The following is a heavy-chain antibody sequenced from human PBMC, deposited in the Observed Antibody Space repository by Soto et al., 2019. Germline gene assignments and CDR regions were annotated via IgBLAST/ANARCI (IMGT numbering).Heavy chain of an antibody. CDR2: LYWDDDK. Sequence: QVTLKESGPTLVKPTQTLTLTCTVSGLSLRTTGVGVGWVRQPPGKALEWRALLYWDDDKRYSPSLRSRLTLAKDIAEKQVVLTMNNMDTVDTATYYCVQSRCGGDCLEIYSSHAYNGLDVWGQGTTVTVSS. CDR3: VQSRCGGDCLEIYSSHAYNGLDV. D-gene: IGHD2-21*02. CDR1: GLSLRTTGVG. J-gene: IGHJ6*02. V-gene: IGHV2-5*02.